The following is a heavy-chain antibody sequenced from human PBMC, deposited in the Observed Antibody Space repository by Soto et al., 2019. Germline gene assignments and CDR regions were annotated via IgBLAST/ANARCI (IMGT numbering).Heavy chain of an antibody. D-gene: IGHD6-13*01. J-gene: IGHJ6*02. Sequence: GASVKVSCKASGYTFTSYAMHWVRQAPGQGLEWMGTIYPGGVNIGYAQKFKGRVTMTKDTSTSTVYMELSRLRSDDMAVYYCAKEARSWVGDFYHYDMDVWGQGTTVTVSS. V-gene: IGHV1-46*01. CDR2: IYPGGVNI. CDR1: GYTFTSYA. CDR3: AKEARSWVGDFYHYDMDV.